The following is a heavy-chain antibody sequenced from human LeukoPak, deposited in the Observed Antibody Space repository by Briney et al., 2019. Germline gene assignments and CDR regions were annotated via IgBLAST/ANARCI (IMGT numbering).Heavy chain of an antibody. J-gene: IGHJ4*02. CDR2: IYHIGSA. CDR1: GGSISSSNW. D-gene: IGHD3-10*01. CDR3: ARPRGDGYGSGSYLVY. V-gene: IGHV4-4*02. Sequence: SETLSLTCAVSGGSISSSNWWSWVRQPPGKGLEWIGEIYHIGSANYNPSLKSRVSISVDTSKNQFSLKLSSVTAADTAVYYCARPRGDGYGSGSYLVYWGQGTLVTVSS.